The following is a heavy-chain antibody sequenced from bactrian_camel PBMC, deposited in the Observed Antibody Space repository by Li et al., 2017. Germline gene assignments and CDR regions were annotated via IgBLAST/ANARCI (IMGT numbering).Heavy chain of an antibody. J-gene: IGHJ4*01. CDR3: VGVSYSDDGTR. Sequence: QLVESGGGLVQPGGSLRLSCAASGFTFSSSWMYWVRQAPGKGLEWVSAISSGGGTTYYADSVKGRFTIPRDNAKNTVYLQMNSLKPEDTAVYYCVGVSYSDDGTRWGQGTQVTVS. CDR1: GFTFSSSW. CDR2: ISSGGGTT. V-gene: IGHV3S25*01. D-gene: IGHD4*01.